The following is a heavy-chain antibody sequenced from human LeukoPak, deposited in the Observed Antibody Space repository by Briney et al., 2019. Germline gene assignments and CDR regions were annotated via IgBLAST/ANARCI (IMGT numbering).Heavy chain of an antibody. V-gene: IGHV4-30-2*01. CDR2: ICHRGST. Sequence: PSETLSLKCAVSGGSISSGYYSWRWIRQPPGEGGGRNGYICHRGSTYYNPSLKSRVILSLDKSANQFSLNLSSVTAADTAVYYCARSQIALDAFDIWGQGTMVTVSS. CDR3: ARSQIALDAFDI. J-gene: IGHJ3*02. D-gene: IGHD3-22*01. CDR1: GGSISSGYYS.